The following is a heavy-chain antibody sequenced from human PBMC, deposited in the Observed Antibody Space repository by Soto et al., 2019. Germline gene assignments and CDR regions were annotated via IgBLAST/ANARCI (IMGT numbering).Heavy chain of an antibody. CDR2: IKQDGSEK. Sequence: GGSLRLSCAASGFTFSSYWMSWVRQAPGKGLEWVANIKQDGSEKYYVDSVKGRFTISRDNAKNSLYLQMNSLRAEDTAVYYCASTIRQRWLQSHYFHYWGEGTLVTVSS. D-gene: IGHD5-12*01. J-gene: IGHJ4*02. CDR1: GFTFSSYW. CDR3: ASTIRQRWLQSHYFHY. V-gene: IGHV3-7*01.